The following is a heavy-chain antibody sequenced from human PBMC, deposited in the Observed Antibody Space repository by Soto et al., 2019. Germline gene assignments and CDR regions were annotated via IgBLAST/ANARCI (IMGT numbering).Heavy chain of an antibody. CDR1: GDSISRGGYF. CDR2: IYDSGSA. V-gene: IGHV4-31*03. Sequence: QVQLQESGPGLVKPSQTLSLTCIVSGDSISRGGYFWPWIRQHPGKRLARIGYIYDSGSAVSNPTLQSRGTMSVDTSKTQFSLTLRSGTAAVTAVFACGRGILRPDHYMDVWGKGTAVAVSS. D-gene: IGHD2-2*01. J-gene: IGHJ6*03. CDR3: GRGILRPDHYMDV.